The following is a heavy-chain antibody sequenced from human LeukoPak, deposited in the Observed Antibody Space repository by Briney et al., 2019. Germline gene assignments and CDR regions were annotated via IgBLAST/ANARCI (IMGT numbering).Heavy chain of an antibody. Sequence: PGGSLRLSCAASGFTFSSYAMNWVRQAPGKGLEWVSSFGTRSTSIYYARSVTGRFIISRDNAKNSLYLQMNSLRAEDTAVYYCAKGGKWDVTPFDYWGQGTLVTVSS. J-gene: IGHJ4*02. V-gene: IGHV3-21*01. D-gene: IGHD1-26*01. CDR3: AKGGKWDVTPFDY. CDR1: GFTFSSYA. CDR2: FGTRSTSI.